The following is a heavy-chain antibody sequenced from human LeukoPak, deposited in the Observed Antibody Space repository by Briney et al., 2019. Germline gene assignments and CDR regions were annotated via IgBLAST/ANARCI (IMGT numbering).Heavy chain of an antibody. CDR2: ISWSSGSI. CDR1: GFTFDDYA. Sequence: PGRSLRLSCAASGFTFDDYAMHWVRQAPGKGLEWVSGISWSSGSIGYADSVKGRFTISRDNAKNSLYLQMNSLRAEDTAVYYCAREAYSSSWGRLGAFDIWGQGTMVTVSS. CDR3: AREAYSSSWGRLGAFDI. V-gene: IGHV3-9*01. J-gene: IGHJ3*02. D-gene: IGHD6-13*01.